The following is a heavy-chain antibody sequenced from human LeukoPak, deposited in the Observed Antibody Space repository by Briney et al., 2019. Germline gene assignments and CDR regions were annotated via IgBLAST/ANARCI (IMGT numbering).Heavy chain of an antibody. CDR2: MNPNSGNT. D-gene: IGHD2-2*01. CDR1: GYTFTSYD. V-gene: IGHV1-8*01. J-gene: IGHJ4*02. CDR3: ARTEGYCSSTSCDLDY. Sequence: GASVKVSCKASGYTFTSYDINWVRQATGQGLEWMGWMNPNSGNTGYAQKFQGRVTMTRNTSISTAYMDLSSLRSEDTAVYYCARTEGYCSSTSCDLDYWGQGTLVTVSS.